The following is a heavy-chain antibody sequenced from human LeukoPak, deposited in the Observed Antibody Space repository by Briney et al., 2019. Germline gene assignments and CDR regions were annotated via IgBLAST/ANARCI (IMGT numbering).Heavy chain of an antibody. CDR3: ARDQGRGYSYGLYYFDY. J-gene: IGHJ4*02. CDR2: INPNSGDT. V-gene: IGHV1-2*02. D-gene: IGHD5-18*01. Sequence: ASVKVSCKASGYTFTGYYMHCVRQAPGQGLEWLGWINPNSGDTHYAQKFPGRVTMTRDTSSSTAYMELSRLRSDDTAVYYCARDQGRGYSYGLYYFDYWGQGTLVTVSS. CDR1: GYTFTGYY.